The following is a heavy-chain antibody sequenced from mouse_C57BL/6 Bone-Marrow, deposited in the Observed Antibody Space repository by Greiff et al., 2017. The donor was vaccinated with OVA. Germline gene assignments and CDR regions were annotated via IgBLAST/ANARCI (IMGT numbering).Heavy chain of an antibody. J-gene: IGHJ1*03. V-gene: IGHV2-5*01. CDR3: AKRGDYWYFDV. Sequence: QVQLKESGPGLVQPSQSLSTTCTVSGFSLTSYGVHWVRQSPGTGLEWLGVIWRGGSTDYNAAFMSRLSITKDNSKSQVFFKMNRLQADDTAIYYSAKRGDYWYFDVWGTGTTVTVSS. CDR1: GFSLTSYG. CDR2: IWRGGST.